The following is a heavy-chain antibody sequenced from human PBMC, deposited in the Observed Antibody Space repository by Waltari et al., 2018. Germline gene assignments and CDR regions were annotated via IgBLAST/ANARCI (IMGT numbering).Heavy chain of an antibody. D-gene: IGHD2-21*01. V-gene: IGHV1-2*06. Sequence: QVQLVQSGAEVKKPGAYVKVSCKAAGYTLNGYFMNLVRPAPGQGLEGMGRINPNSGGTNYAQKFQGRVTMTRDTSISTAYMELSRLRSDDTAVYYCARDRGGANWFDPWGQGTLVTVSS. CDR2: INPNSGGT. CDR1: GYTLNGYF. J-gene: IGHJ5*02. CDR3: ARDRGGANWFDP.